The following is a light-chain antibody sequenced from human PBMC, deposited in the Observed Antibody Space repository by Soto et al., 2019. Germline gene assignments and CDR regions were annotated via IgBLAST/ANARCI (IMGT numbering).Light chain of an antibody. Sequence: EIVLTQSPATLSLSPGERATLSCRASQSVSNYLAWYQQKPGQSPRLLIYDASSRATGIPARFSGSGSGTDFPLTISRLEPEDFAVYYCQQRRNWLTFGGGTKVEIK. CDR1: QSVSNY. CDR3: QQRRNWLT. V-gene: IGKV3-11*01. CDR2: DAS. J-gene: IGKJ4*01.